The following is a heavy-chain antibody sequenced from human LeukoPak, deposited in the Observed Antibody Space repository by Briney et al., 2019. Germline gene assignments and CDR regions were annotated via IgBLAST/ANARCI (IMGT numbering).Heavy chain of an antibody. CDR3: AKDRGTSWSGYFDN. CDR2: ISYDGTKK. Sequence: GGSLRLSCTTSGFTFNDYGMHWVRQAPGKGPEWVAVISYDGTKKYYRESVKGRFTISRDNSKNTLDLQMNSLRLEDTAVYYCAKDRGTSWSGYFDNWGQGTSVTVSS. CDR1: GFTFNDYG. D-gene: IGHD2-2*01. J-gene: IGHJ1*01. V-gene: IGHV3-30*18.